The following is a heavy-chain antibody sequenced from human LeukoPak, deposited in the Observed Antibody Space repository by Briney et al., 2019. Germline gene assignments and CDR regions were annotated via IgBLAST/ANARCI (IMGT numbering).Heavy chain of an antibody. Sequence: NHSETLSLTCVVSGGSVSGYYWGWIRQPPGRGLEWIGYVYYSGSTNYNPSFKSRITISVDTSRNQFSLQLSSVTAADTAVYYCARIHRYCSGGACYVLDNWGQGTLVAVSS. CDR2: VYYSGST. CDR3: ARIHRYCSGGACYVLDN. V-gene: IGHV4-59*02. J-gene: IGHJ4*02. CDR1: GGSVSGYY. D-gene: IGHD2-15*01.